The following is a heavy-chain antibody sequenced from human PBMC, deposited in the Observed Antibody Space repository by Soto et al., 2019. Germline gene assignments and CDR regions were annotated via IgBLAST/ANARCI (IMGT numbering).Heavy chain of an antibody. D-gene: IGHD3-16*01. J-gene: IGHJ4*02. Sequence: GGSLKLSCAASGFTFSSYSMSWVRQAPGKGLEWVSLVSATAGTTYYTDSVKGRFTISRDNSRNTVYLQMSSLRADDTAVYYCAKDRLAGGFDYWGQGTLVTVSS. CDR3: AKDRLAGGFDY. V-gene: IGHV3-23*01. CDR2: VSATAGTT. CDR1: GFTFSSYS.